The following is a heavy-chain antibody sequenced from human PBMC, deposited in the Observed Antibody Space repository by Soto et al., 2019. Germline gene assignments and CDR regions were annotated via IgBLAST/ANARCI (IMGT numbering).Heavy chain of an antibody. V-gene: IGHV4-30-2*01. CDR3: ARDRMSQGLDY. J-gene: IGHJ4*02. Sequence: PSETLSLTCAVSGGSISSGGYSWSWIRQPPGKGLEWIGYIYHSGSTYYNPSLKSRVTISVDRSKNQFSLKLSSVTAADTAVYYCARDRMSQGLDYWGQGTLVTVSS. CDR2: IYHSGST. CDR1: GGSISSGGYS.